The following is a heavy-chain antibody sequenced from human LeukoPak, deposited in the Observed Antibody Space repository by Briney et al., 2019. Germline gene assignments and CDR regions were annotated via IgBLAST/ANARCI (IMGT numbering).Heavy chain of an antibody. D-gene: IGHD3-22*01. Sequence: GGSLRLSCAASGFTFSSYWMSRVRQAPGKGLEWVANIKQDGSEKYYVDSVKGRFTISRDNAKNSLYLQMNSLRAEDTAVYYCVGGYYSPFDYWGQGTLVTVSS. CDR2: IKQDGSEK. J-gene: IGHJ4*02. V-gene: IGHV3-7*01. CDR3: VGGYYSPFDY. CDR1: GFTFSSYW.